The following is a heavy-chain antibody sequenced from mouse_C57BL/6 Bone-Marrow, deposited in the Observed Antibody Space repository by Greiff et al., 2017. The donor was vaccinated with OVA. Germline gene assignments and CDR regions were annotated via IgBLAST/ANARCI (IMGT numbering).Heavy chain of an antibody. D-gene: IGHD2-3*01. J-gene: IGHJ3*01. CDR3: ARGLGGYYEGFAY. Sequence: EVKLMESGPGLVKPSQSLSLTCSVTGYSITSGYYWNWIRQFPGNKLEWMGYISYDGSNNYNPSLKNRISITRDTSKNQFFLKLNSVTTEDTATYYCARGLGGYYEGFAYWGQGTLVTVSA. CDR1: GYSITSGYY. V-gene: IGHV3-6*01. CDR2: ISYDGSN.